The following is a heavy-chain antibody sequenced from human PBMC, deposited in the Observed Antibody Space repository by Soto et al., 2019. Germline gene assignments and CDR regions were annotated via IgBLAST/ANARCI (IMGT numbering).Heavy chain of an antibody. V-gene: IGHV3-48*01. Sequence: EVQLVESGGGLVQPGGSLRLSCAASGFTFSSYSMNWVRQAPGKGLEWVSYISSSSSTIYYADSVKGRFTISRDNAKNSLYLQMNSLRAEDTAVYYCARSLFMITFGGVIVNTPNWFDPWGQGTLVTVSS. CDR1: GFTFSSYS. D-gene: IGHD3-16*02. J-gene: IGHJ5*02. CDR2: ISSSSSTI. CDR3: ARSLFMITFGGVIVNTPNWFDP.